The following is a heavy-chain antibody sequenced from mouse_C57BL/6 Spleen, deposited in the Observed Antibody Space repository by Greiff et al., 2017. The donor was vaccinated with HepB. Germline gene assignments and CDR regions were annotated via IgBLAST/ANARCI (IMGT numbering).Heavy chain of an antibody. CDR3: ARQGPYDYDENYDAMDY. J-gene: IGHJ4*01. CDR1: GFTFSSYG. D-gene: IGHD2-4*01. V-gene: IGHV5-6*01. CDR2: ISSGGSYT. Sequence: EVKLQESGGDLVKPGGSLKLSCAASGFTFSSYGMSWVRQTPDKRLEWVATISSGGSYTYYPDSVKGRFTLSRDNAKHTLYLQMSSLKSEDTAMYYCARQGPYDYDENYDAMDYWGQGTSVTVSS.